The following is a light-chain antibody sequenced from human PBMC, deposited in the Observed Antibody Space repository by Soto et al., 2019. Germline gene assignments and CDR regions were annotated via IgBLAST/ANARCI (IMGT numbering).Light chain of an antibody. CDR1: QSVASSY. CDR2: GAS. J-gene: IGKJ3*01. Sequence: EVVLTQSPGTLSLSPGERATLSCRASQSVASSYLAWYQQKPGQAPRLLIYGASTRATGIPDRFSGSGSGTDFTLTISRLEPEDLAVYYCQQYGGSPLTFGPGTKVEIK. V-gene: IGKV3-20*01. CDR3: QQYGGSPLT.